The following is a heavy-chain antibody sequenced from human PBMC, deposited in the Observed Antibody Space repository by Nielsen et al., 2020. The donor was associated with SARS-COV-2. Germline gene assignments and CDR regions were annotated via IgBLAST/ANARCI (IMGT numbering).Heavy chain of an antibody. CDR1: GFTFSSYG. CDR3: ARFAMPAEELLPLIDY. CDR2: ISYDGSNK. J-gene: IGHJ4*02. D-gene: IGHD1-26*01. V-gene: IGHV3-30*19. Sequence: GESLKIPCAAPGFTFSSYGMPWVPQAPGKGLEWVAVISYDGSNKYYADSVKGRFTISRDNSKNTLYLQMNSLRAEDTAVYYCARFAMPAEELLPLIDYWGQGTLVTVSS.